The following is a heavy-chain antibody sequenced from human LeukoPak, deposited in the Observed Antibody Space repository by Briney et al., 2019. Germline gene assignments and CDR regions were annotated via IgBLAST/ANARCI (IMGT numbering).Heavy chain of an antibody. CDR1: GYSFSTYW. D-gene: IGHD6-13*01. CDR2: IYPGDSDT. V-gene: IGHV5-51*01. Sequence: PRESLKISCKGSGYSFSTYWIAWVRQMPGKGLEWMGIIYPGDSDTRYSPSFQGQVTISADKSINTAYLQWSSLKASDTAMYYCAKSSWPTNWFDPWGQGTLVTV. J-gene: IGHJ5*02. CDR3: AKSSWPTNWFDP.